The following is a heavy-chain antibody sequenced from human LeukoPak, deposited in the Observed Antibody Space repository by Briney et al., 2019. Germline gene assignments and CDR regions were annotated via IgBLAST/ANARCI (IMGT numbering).Heavy chain of an antibody. V-gene: IGHV1-69*01. J-gene: IGHJ5*02. D-gene: IGHD6-6*01. Sequence: SVKVSCKASGGTFSSYAISWVRQAPGQGLEWMGGITPIFGTANYAQKFQGRVTITADESTSTAYMELSSLRSEDTAVYYCARDPEQLGWFDPWGQGTLVTVSS. CDR2: ITPIFGTA. CDR3: ARDPEQLGWFDP. CDR1: GGTFSSYA.